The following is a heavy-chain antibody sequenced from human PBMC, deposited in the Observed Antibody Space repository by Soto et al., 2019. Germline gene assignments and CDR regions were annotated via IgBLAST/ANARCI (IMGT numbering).Heavy chain of an antibody. CDR3: AKNKGSHMVVAVAGRYFDY. Sequence: EVQLLESGGGLVQPGGSLRLSCAASGFTFSSYAMSWVRQAPGKGLEWVSAISGSGGSTYYADSVKGRFTISRDNSKNTLYLQMNSLRAEDTAVYYCAKNKGSHMVVAVAGRYFDYWGQGTLVTVSS. V-gene: IGHV3-23*01. D-gene: IGHD6-19*01. CDR2: ISGSGGST. J-gene: IGHJ4*02. CDR1: GFTFSSYA.